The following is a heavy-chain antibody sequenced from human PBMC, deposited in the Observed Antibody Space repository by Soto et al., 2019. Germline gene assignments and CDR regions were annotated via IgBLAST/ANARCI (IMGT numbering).Heavy chain of an antibody. Sequence: PGESLKISCKGSGYSFTSYWIGWVRQMPGKGLEWMGIIYPGDSDTRYSPSFQGQVTISADKSISTAYLQWSSLKASDTAMYYCESSKYCSGGSCYSNDYWGQGTLVTVS. D-gene: IGHD2-15*01. J-gene: IGHJ4*02. CDR3: ESSKYCSGGSCYSNDY. CDR2: IYPGDSDT. CDR1: GYSFTSYW. V-gene: IGHV5-51*01.